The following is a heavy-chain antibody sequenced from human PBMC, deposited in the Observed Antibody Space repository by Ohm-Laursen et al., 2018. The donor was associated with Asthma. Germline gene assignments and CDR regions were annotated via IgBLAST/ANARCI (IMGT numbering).Heavy chain of an antibody. J-gene: IGHJ4*02. CDR3: RGLYHYASGRLEGDY. Sequence: SLRLSCSASGFTFRSYAMHWVRQAPGKGLEWVAVGGSYYDGGLKYYAGSVKGRFTISRDNAKNSLYLHMNSLGAEDTAVYYCRGLYHYASGRLEGDYWGQGTLATVSS. CDR1: GFTFRSYA. D-gene: IGHD3-10*01. V-gene: IGHV3-30-3*01. CDR2: GGSYYDGGLK.